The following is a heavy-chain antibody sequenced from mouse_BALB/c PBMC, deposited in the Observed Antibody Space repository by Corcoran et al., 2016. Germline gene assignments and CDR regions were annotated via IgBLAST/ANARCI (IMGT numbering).Heavy chain of an antibody. Sequence: EVQLQQSGPELVKPGASVKMSCKASGYTFTSYVMHWVKQKPGQGLEWIGYINPYNDGTKYNEKFKGKATLTSDKSSSTAYMELSSLTSEDSAVYYCARSGDYDYDRGYFDVWGAGTTVTVSS. CDR3: ARSGDYDYDRGYFDV. V-gene: IGHV1S136*01. CDR1: GYTFTSYV. J-gene: IGHJ1*01. D-gene: IGHD2-4*01. CDR2: INPYNDGT.